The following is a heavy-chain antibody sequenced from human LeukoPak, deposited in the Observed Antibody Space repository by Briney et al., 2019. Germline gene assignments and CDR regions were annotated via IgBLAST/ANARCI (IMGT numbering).Heavy chain of an antibody. CDR1: GFTFDDYA. D-gene: IGHD3-22*01. Sequence: GGSLRLSCAASGFTFDDYAMHWVRQAPGKGLEWVSGISWNSGSIGYADSVKGRFTTSRDNAKNSLYLQMNSLRAEDRALYYCAKDRYYYDSSGQFDYWGQGTLVTVSS. CDR2: ISWNSGSI. V-gene: IGHV3-9*01. CDR3: AKDRYYYDSSGQFDY. J-gene: IGHJ4*02.